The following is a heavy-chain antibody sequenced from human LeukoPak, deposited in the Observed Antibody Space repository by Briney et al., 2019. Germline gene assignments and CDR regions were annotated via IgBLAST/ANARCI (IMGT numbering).Heavy chain of an antibody. CDR3: ARDPSSGSYYWSWFDP. CDR2: IYSGGST. V-gene: IGHV3-66*01. J-gene: IGHJ5*02. CDR1: GFTFSSYA. D-gene: IGHD3-10*01. Sequence: GGSLRLSCAASGFTFSSYAMSWVRQAPGKGLEWVSVIYSGGSTYYADSVKGRFTISRDNSKNTLYLQMNSLRAEDTAVYYCARDPSSGSYYWSWFDPWGQGTLVTVSS.